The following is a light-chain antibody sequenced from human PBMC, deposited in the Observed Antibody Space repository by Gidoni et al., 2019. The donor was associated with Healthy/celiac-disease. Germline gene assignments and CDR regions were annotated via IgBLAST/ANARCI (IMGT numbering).Light chain of an antibody. Sequence: QSALTQPRSVSGSPGQSVTISCTGTSSDVGGYNYVSWYQQHPGKAPKLMIYEVSKRPSGVPERFSGSKCGNTASLTISVLQAEDEADYYCCSYAGSYVFGTGTKVTVL. V-gene: IGLV2-11*01. CDR1: SSDVGGYNY. CDR2: EVS. CDR3: CSYAGSYV. J-gene: IGLJ1*01.